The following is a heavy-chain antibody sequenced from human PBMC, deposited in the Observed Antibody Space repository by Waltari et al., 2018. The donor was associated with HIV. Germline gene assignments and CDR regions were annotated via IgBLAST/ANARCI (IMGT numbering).Heavy chain of an antibody. CDR1: GYSFTSYW. CDR3: ARRVGYCSSTSCHNHYYYYGMDV. J-gene: IGHJ6*02. CDR2: IYPGDSDT. Sequence: EVQLVQSGAEVKKPGESLKISCKGSGYSFTSYWIGWVRQMPGKGLAWMGIIYPGDSDTRYSPAFQGQVTISADKSISTAYLQWSSLKASDTAMYYCARRVGYCSSTSCHNHYYYYGMDVWGQGTTVTVSS. D-gene: IGHD2-2*02. V-gene: IGHV5-51*01.